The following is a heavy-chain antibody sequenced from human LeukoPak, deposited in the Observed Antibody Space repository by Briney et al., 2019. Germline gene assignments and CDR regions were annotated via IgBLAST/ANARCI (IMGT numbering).Heavy chain of an antibody. Sequence: GGSLRLSCAASRFTFSSYGMHWVRQAPGKGLEWVAYIQYDGSNAQYADSVKGRFTISRDNSKNTLFLQMNSLRAEDRAVYYCAKDSLRTVPKASFDSWGQGTLVTVSS. CDR3: AKDSLRTVPKASFDS. CDR2: IQYDGSNA. D-gene: IGHD2-2*01. J-gene: IGHJ4*02. CDR1: RFTFSSYG. V-gene: IGHV3-30*02.